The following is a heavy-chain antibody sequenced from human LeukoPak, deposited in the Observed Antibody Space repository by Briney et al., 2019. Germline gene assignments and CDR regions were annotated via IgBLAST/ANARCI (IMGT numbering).Heavy chain of an antibody. J-gene: IGHJ4*02. D-gene: IGHD3-22*01. V-gene: IGHV3-7*01. CDR2: MKQDGSEK. CDR1: GFTFSAYW. CDR3: ARSGEYYYDSSVFDY. Sequence: GGSLRLSCAASGFTFSAYWMSWVRQAPGKGLEWVANMKQDGSEKYYVDSVKGRFTISRDNAKNSLYLQMNSLRAEDTAVYYCARSGEYYYDSSVFDYWGQGTLVTVSS.